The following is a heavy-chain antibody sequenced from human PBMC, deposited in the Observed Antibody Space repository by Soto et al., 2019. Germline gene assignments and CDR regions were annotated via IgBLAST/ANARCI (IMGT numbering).Heavy chain of an antibody. Sequence: EVQLVESGGGLIQPGGSLRLSCAASGFTVSSNYMSWVRQAPGKGLEWVSGIYSGGSTYYADSVKGRFTISRDNSKKTLYLQMNSLRAEDTAVYYCARGLYCGGDCSYFDYWGQGTLVTVSS. CDR3: ARGLYCGGDCSYFDY. CDR1: GFTVSSNY. D-gene: IGHD2-21*02. J-gene: IGHJ4*02. CDR2: IYSGGST. V-gene: IGHV3-53*01.